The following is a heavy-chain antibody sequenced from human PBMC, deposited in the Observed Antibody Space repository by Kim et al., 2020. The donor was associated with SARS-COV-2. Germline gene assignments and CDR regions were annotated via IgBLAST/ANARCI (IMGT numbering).Heavy chain of an antibody. CDR1: GFTFSSYA. V-gene: IGHV3-23*01. CDR2: ISGSGGST. D-gene: IGHD7-27*01. J-gene: IGHJ2*01. Sequence: GGSLRLSCAASGFTFSSYAMSWVRQAPGKGLEWVSAISGSGGSTYYADSVKGRFTISRDNSKNTLYLQMNSLRAEDTAVYYCASSFQRGLWGYWYFDLWGRGTLVTVSS. CDR3: ASSFQRGLWGYWYFDL.